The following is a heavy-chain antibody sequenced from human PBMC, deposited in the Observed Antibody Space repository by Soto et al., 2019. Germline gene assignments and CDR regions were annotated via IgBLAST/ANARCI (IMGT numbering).Heavy chain of an antibody. CDR2: MNPNSGNT. CDR3: ARRKVVAPYYYYGMDV. CDR1: GYTFTSYD. V-gene: IGHV1-8*01. J-gene: IGHJ6*02. D-gene: IGHD2-2*01. Sequence: ASVKVSCKASGYTFTSYDINWVRQATGQGLEWMGWMNPNSGNTGYAQKFQGRVTMTRNTSISTAYMELSSLRSEDTAVYYYARRKVVAPYYYYGMDVWGQGTTVTVSS.